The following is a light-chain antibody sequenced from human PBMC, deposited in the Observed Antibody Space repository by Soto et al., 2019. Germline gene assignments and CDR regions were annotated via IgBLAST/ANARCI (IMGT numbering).Light chain of an antibody. V-gene: IGKV3-20*01. CDR2: GAS. CDR1: QSVSSSY. Sequence: DIMLSQSPGTLSLSPGERATLSCRASQSVSSSYLAWYQQKPGQAPRLLIYGASSRATGIPDRFSGSGSGTDFTLTISRLEPEDFAVYYCQQYSSSPATFGQGTKVDI. J-gene: IGKJ1*01. CDR3: QQYSSSPAT.